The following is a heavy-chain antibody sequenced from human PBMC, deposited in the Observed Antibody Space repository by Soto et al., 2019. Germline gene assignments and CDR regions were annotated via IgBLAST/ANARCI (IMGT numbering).Heavy chain of an antibody. D-gene: IGHD3-10*01. CDR2: IYYSGTT. CDR3: ARESYYGSGATVVGY. V-gene: IGHV4-59*01. CDR1: GGSISTGY. Sequence: PSETLSLTCTVSGGSISTGYWSWIRQPPGKGLEWIGYIYYSGTTSYNPSLNSRVTISVDTSKNQFSLKLNSVTAADTAVYYCARESYYGSGATVVGYWGLGTLVTVSS. J-gene: IGHJ4*02.